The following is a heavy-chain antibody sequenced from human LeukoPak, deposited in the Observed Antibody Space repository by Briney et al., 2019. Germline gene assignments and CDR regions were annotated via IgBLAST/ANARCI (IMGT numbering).Heavy chain of an antibody. CDR3: ARAEDSLPDY. CDR2: IYYSGST. V-gene: IGHV4-59*01. J-gene: IGHJ4*02. Sequence: SETLSLTCAVYGGSFSGYYWSWIRQPPGKGLEWIGYIYYSGSTNYNPSLKSRVTISVDTSKNQFSLKLSSVTAADTAVYYCARAEDSLPDYWGQGTLVTVSS. D-gene: IGHD2-15*01. CDR1: GGSFSGYY.